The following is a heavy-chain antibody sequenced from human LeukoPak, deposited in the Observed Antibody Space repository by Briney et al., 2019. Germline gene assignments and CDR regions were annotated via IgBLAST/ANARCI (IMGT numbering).Heavy chain of an antibody. CDR3: ARDHNYAFDN. CDR1: GFPFIECS. V-gene: IGHV3-48*01. Sequence: GGSLRLSCTASGFPFIECSMNWVRQVPGKGLEWISYIGIDSGNTKYADSVRGRFTISADKAKNSLYLQMNSLRVEDTAVYYCARDHNYAFDNWGQGTLVSVAS. CDR2: IGIDSGNT. D-gene: IGHD1-1*01. J-gene: IGHJ4*02.